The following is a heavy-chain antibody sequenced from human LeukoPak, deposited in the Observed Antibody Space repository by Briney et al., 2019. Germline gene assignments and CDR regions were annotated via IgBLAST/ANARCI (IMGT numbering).Heavy chain of an antibody. CDR2: IIPIFGTA. V-gene: IGHV1-69*13. D-gene: IGHD3-10*01. Sequence: SVNVSCTASGGTFSSYAISWVRQAPGQGLEWMGGIIPIFGTANYAQKFQGRVTITADESTSTAYMELSSLRSEDTAVYYCAPYGSGEKNWFDPWGQGTLVTVSS. CDR1: GGTFSSYA. J-gene: IGHJ5*02. CDR3: APYGSGEKNWFDP.